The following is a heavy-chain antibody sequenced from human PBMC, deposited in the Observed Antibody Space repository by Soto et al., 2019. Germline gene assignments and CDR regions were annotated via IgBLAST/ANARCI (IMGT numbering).Heavy chain of an antibody. CDR3: ARGASPLIDY. CDR2: INAGNGNT. V-gene: IGHV1-3*01. J-gene: IGHJ4*02. D-gene: IGHD1-26*01. CDR1: GYAFTSYA. Sequence: ASVKVSCKASGYAFTSYAMHWVRQAPGQRLEWMGWINAGNGNTKYSQKFQGRVTITRDTSASTAYMEVSSLRSEDTAVYYCARGASPLIDYWGQGTLVTVSS.